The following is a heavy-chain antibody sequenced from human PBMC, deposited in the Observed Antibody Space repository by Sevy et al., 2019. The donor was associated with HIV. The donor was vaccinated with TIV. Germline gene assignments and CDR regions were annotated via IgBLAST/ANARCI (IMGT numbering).Heavy chain of an antibody. CDR2: IYGSGSTT. D-gene: IGHD3-22*01. CDR1: GFTVVSYA. J-gene: IGHJ3*02. CDR3: AGGRFDSSGSFDAFDI. Sequence: GGSLRLSCKPSGFTVVSYAMNWVRQAPGKGLEWVSTIYGSGSTTYHADSLRGRFSISRDDSKNTRYVQMNSLKTEDTAVYYCAGGRFDSSGSFDAFDIWGQGTMVTVSS. V-gene: IGHV3-23*01.